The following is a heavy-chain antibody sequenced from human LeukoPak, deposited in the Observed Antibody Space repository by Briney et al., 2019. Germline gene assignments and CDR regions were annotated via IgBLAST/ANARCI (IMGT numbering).Heavy chain of an antibody. V-gene: IGHV3-23*01. J-gene: IGHJ4*02. Sequence: GGSLRLSCAASGFTFSSYAMSWVRQAPGKGLKWVSAISGSGGTTYYADSVKGQYTISRDNSKNTLYLQMNSRRAEDTAVYYWAKDHRDYRNYGDYGGQETLVSVPS. CDR3: AKDHRDYRNYGDY. CDR2: ISGSGGTT. CDR1: GFTFSSYA. D-gene: IGHD4-11*01.